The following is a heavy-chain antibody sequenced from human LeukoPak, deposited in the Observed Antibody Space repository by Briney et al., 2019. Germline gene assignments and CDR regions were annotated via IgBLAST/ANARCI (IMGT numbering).Heavy chain of an antibody. CDR1: GYTFTGYY. V-gene: IGHV1-2*06. D-gene: IGHD4-11*01. Sequence: ASVKVSCKASGYTFTGYYIHWVRRAPGQGLEWMGRINPNSGGTNYAQRFQGRVTMTRDTSISTAYMELSRLRSDDTAVYYCARAEGSNWDAKYFFDYWGQGTLVTVSS. CDR2: INPNSGGT. J-gene: IGHJ4*02. CDR3: ARAEGSNWDAKYFFDY.